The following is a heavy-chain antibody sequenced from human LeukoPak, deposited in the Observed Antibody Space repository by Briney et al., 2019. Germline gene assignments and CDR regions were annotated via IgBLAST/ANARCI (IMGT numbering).Heavy chain of an antibody. CDR1: GFTFDDYA. J-gene: IGHJ5*02. CDR3: AKDMTGTILA. D-gene: IGHD1-1*01. CDR2: ISWNSGSI. Sequence: SGGSLRLSCAASGFTFDDYAMHWVRQAPGKGLEWVSGISWNSGSIGYADSVKGRFTISRDNAKNSLYVQMNSLRAEDTALYYCAKDMTGTILAWGQGTLVTVSS. V-gene: IGHV3-9*01.